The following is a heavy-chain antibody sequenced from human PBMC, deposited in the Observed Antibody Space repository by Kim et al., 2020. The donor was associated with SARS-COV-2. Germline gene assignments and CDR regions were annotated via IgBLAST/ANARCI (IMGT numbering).Heavy chain of an antibody. CDR2: IYYSGST. CDR3: ARDASYDFWSGHPRGENWFDP. J-gene: IGHJ5*02. CDR1: GGSISSYY. V-gene: IGHV4-59*13. D-gene: IGHD3-3*01. Sequence: SETLSLTCTVSGGSISSYYWSWIRQPPGKGLEWIGYIYYSGSTNYNPSLKSRVTISVDTSKNQFSLKLSSVTAADTAVYYCARDASYDFWSGHPRGENWFDPWGQGTLVTVSS.